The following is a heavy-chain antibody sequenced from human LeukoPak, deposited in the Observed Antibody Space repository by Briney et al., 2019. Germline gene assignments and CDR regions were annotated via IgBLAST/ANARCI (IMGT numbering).Heavy chain of an antibody. CDR3: ARDRHGYFDY. CDR2: ISHNRYTK. CDR1: GFTFSDHY. Sequence: GWSLRLSCPASGFTFSDHYMIWLRQAPGKGLDAMSYISHNRYTKYYEDSVKGRLSISSDNAKSSLYLEMNRLRVEDTAVYYCARDRHGYFDYWGQGTLVTVSS. J-gene: IGHJ4*02. V-gene: IGHV3-11*01. D-gene: IGHD6-13*01.